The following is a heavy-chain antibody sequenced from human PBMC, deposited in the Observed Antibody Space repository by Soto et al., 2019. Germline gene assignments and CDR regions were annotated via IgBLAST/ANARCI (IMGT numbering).Heavy chain of an antibody. CDR2: IYWDDDK. J-gene: IGHJ4*02. Sequence: SGPTLVKPTQTLTLTCTFSGFSLSTSGVGVGWIRQPPGKALEWLALIYWDDDKRYSPSLKSRLTITKDTSKNQVVLTMTNMDPVDTATYYCAHSLRALDSGYDYCFDYWGQGTLVTVSS. D-gene: IGHD5-12*01. V-gene: IGHV2-5*02. CDR1: GFSLSTSGVG. CDR3: AHSLRALDSGYDYCFDY.